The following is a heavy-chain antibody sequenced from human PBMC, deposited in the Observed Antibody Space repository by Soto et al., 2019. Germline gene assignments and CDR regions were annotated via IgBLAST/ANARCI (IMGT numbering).Heavy chain of an antibody. Sequence: EVHLLESGEGLVQPGGSLRLSCAASGFSFNIYAMKWVRQAPGKGLECVSAISAGGGNTYYADSVKGRFTISRDNSKNTLCLQMNSLRADDTAVYYCAKAPTYDYYYYMDVWGKGTTVTVSS. CDR1: GFSFNIYA. CDR3: AKAPTYDYYYYMDV. J-gene: IGHJ6*03. CDR2: ISAGGGNT. V-gene: IGHV3-23*01.